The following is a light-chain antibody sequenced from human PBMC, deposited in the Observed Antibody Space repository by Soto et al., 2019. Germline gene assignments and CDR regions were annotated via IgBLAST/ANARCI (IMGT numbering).Light chain of an antibody. CDR1: SSNIGSNY. Sequence: QSVLTQPPSASGTPGQRVTISCSGSSSNIGSNYVYWYQQLPGTAPKLLIYRTNQRPSGVPDRFSGSKSGTSASLAISGLRSEDEADYYCAAWDDRLSGDVVFGGGTKLTVL. J-gene: IGLJ2*01. V-gene: IGLV1-47*01. CDR2: RTN. CDR3: AAWDDRLSGDVV.